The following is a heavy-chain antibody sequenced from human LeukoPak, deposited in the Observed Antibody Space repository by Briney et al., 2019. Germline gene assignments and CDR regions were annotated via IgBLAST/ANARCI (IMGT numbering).Heavy chain of an antibody. D-gene: IGHD2-8*01. CDR1: GYTFISYG. Sequence: ASVKVSCKASGYTFISYGITWVRQAPGQGLEWMGWISPYTTKTNYAQSLQGRVTMTTDTSTSTAYMELRSLRSDDTAVYYCATRCTNGVCYKAYYMDVWGKGTTVTVSS. CDR2: ISPYTTKT. J-gene: IGHJ6*03. CDR3: ATRCTNGVCYKAYYMDV. V-gene: IGHV1-18*01.